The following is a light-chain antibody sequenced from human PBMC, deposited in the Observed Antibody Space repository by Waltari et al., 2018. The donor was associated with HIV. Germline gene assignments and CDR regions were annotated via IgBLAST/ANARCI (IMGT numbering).Light chain of an antibody. CDR3: SSYTSSSTRV. CDR2: DVS. Sequence: QSALTQPASVSGSPGQSITIPCTGTSSDVGGYNSVSWYQQHPGKAPKLLIYDVSTRPSGVSNRFSGSKSGNTASLTISGLQAEDEADYYCSSYTSSSTRVFGGGTKLTVL. CDR1: SSDVGGYNS. J-gene: IGLJ2*01. V-gene: IGLV2-14*03.